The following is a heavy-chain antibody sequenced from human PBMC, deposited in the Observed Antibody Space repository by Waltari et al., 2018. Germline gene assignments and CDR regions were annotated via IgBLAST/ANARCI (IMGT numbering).Heavy chain of an antibody. J-gene: IGHJ4*02. CDR3: TGYRGGIVVAPAAIPFDF. CDR1: GFTFADLS. Sequence: EVQLVESGGGLVQPGRSLRLSCITSGFTFADLSMSWFRQAPGKGLEVVIVIRGEGSGGKTEYDSAGRGRFTISRDDSRGIAYLQMNSLQTEDTGVYYCTGYRGGIVVAPAAIPFDFWGQGTLVTVSS. D-gene: IGHD2-2*01. V-gene: IGHV3-49*03. CDR2: IRGEGSGGKT.